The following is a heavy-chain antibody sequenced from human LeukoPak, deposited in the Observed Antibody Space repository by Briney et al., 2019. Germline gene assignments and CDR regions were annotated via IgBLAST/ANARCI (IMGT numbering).Heavy chain of an antibody. V-gene: IGHV3-21*01. Sequence: GGSLRLSCAASGFTFSSYSMNWVRQAPGKGLEWVSSISSSSSYVYYADSVKGRFTISRDNAKNSLYLQMNSLRAEDTAVYYCAKDRYSSSWYYFDYWGQGTLVTVSS. D-gene: IGHD6-13*01. J-gene: IGHJ4*02. CDR1: GFTFSSYS. CDR3: AKDRYSSSWYYFDY. CDR2: ISSSSSYV.